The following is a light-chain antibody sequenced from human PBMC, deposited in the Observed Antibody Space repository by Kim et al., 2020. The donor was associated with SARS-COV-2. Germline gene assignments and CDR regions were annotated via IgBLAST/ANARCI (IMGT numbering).Light chain of an antibody. V-gene: IGKV1-39*01. CDR2: GAS. CDR1: QNIDNF. Sequence: SASVGDRVTITCRTSQNIDNFLNWYQWKPGKAPKLLMYGASTLQSGVPSTFSGSGSGTDFTLTISSLQPEDFATYFCQQGYRTPYTFGQETKLEIK. J-gene: IGKJ2*01. CDR3: QQGYRTPYT.